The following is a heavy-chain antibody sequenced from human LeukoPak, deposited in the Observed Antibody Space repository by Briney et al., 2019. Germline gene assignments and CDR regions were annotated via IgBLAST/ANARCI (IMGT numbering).Heavy chain of an antibody. V-gene: IGHV3-74*01. Sequence: GGSLRLSCAASGFTFSSYWMHWVRQAPGKGLVWVSRINSDGSSTSYADSVKGRFTISRDNAKNTLYLQMNSLRAEDTAVYYCARGAYGNYGFYAFDIWGQGTMVTVSS. CDR2: INSDGSST. J-gene: IGHJ3*02. D-gene: IGHD4-11*01. CDR1: GFTFSSYW. CDR3: ARGAYGNYGFYAFDI.